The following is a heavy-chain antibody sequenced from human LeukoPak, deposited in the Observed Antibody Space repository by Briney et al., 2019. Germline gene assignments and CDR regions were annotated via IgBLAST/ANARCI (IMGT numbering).Heavy chain of an antibody. CDR1: GFTFSNYA. J-gene: IGHJ5*02. V-gene: IGHV3-23*01. CDR2: ISGSGDST. D-gene: IGHD1-7*01. Sequence: GGSLRLSCAASGFTFSNYAMSWVRQAPGKGLECVSAISGSGDSTYYADSVKGRFTISRDNSKNTLYLQMSSLRAVDTAVYYCAKDKTGTTIDNWFDPWGQGTLVTVSS. CDR3: AKDKTGTTIDNWFDP.